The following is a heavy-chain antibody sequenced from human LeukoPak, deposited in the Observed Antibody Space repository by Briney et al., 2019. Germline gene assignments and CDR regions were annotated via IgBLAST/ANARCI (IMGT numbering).Heavy chain of an antibody. D-gene: IGHD1-26*01. J-gene: IGHJ4*02. V-gene: IGHV4-39*07. CDR3: ARVRRSGSGADTLSFDY. Sequence: SETLSLTCTVSGGSISSSGYYWGWIRQPPGKGLEWIGSIYSSGSTYYNPSLKSRVTISVDKSKNQFSLKLSSVTAADTAVYYCARVRRSGSGADTLSFDYWGQGTLVTVSS. CDR1: GGSISSSGYY. CDR2: IYSSGST.